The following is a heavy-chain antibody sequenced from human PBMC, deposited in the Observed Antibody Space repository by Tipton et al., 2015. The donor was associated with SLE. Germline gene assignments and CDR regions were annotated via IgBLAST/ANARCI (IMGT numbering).Heavy chain of an antibody. J-gene: IGHJ3*02. D-gene: IGHD3-10*01. Sequence: TLSLTCTVSGGSISGYYWSWIRQPAGKGLEWIGRIYTSGSTNYNPSLKSRVTMSVDTSKNQFSLKLSSVTAADTAVYYCARDESEGSGREEAFDIWGQGTMVTVSS. CDR3: ARDESEGSGREEAFDI. CDR1: GGSISGYY. V-gene: IGHV4-4*07. CDR2: IYTSGST.